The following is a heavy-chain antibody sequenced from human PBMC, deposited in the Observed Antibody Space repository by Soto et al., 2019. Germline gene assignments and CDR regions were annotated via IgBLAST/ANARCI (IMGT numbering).Heavy chain of an antibody. CDR2: IYWNDDK. Sequence: SGPTLVNPTQTLTLTCTFSGFSLSTSGVGVGWIRQPPGKALEWLALIYWNDDKRYSPSLKSGLTITKDTSKNQVVLTMTNMDPVDTATYYCAHKNGYSYGSYYFDYWGQGTLVTVSS. CDR3: AHKNGYSYGSYYFDY. D-gene: IGHD5-18*01. J-gene: IGHJ4*02. CDR1: GFSLSTSGVG. V-gene: IGHV2-5*01.